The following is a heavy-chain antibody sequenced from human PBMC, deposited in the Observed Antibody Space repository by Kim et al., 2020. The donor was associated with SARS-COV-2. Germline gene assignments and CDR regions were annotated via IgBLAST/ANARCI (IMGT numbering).Heavy chain of an antibody. Sequence: SETLSLTCAVSGGSFSTYYWSWIRQPPGQGLEWIGEINQSGNTNYNPSLKSRVIVSLDTSNNQFSLKLTSVTAADTAVYYCARKEVSTFYYFDQWGQGTL. D-gene: IGHD2-8*01. CDR2: INQSGNT. CDR3: ARKEVSTFYYFDQ. CDR1: GGSFSTYY. J-gene: IGHJ4*02. V-gene: IGHV4-34*01.